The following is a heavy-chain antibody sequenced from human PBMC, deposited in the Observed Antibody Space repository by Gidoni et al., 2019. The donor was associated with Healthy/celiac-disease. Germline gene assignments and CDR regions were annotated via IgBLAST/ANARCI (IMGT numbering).Heavy chain of an antibody. J-gene: IGHJ5*02. CDR3: ARAWKAAAGTWFDP. Sequence: QVQLQQWGAGRLKPSETLSLTCAGYGGSFSGYYWSWIRQPPGKGLEWIGEINHSGSTNYNPSLTSRVTISVDTSKNQFSLKLSSVTAADTAVYYCARAWKAAAGTWFDPWGQGTLVTVSS. V-gene: IGHV4-34*01. D-gene: IGHD6-13*01. CDR2: INHSGST. CDR1: GGSFSGYY.